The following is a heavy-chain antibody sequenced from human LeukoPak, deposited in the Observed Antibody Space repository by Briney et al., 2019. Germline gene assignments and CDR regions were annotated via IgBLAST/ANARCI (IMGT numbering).Heavy chain of an antibody. CDR2: IKQDGSQK. J-gene: IGHJ4*02. V-gene: IGHV3-7*01. CDR3: ARDLCSSTSCYFDY. D-gene: IGHD2-2*01. CDR1: GFSFSSYW. Sequence: GGSLRLSCAASGFSFSSYWMSWVHPAPGKGLEWVANIKQDGSQKHYVDSVKGRFTISRDNAKNSLYLQMNSLRVEDTAVYHCARDLCSSTSCYFDYWGQGILVTVSS.